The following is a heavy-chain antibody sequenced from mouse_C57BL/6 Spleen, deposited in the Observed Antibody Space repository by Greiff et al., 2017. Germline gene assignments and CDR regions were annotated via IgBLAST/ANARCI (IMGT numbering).Heavy chain of an antibody. D-gene: IGHD1-1*01. CDR2: ISYDGSN. J-gene: IGHJ4*01. V-gene: IGHV3-6*01. CDR1: GYSITSGYY. CDR3: ARTTVGGAMDY. Sequence: EVKLMESRPGLVKPSQSLSLTCSVTGYSITSGYYWNWIRQFPGNKLEWMGYISYDGSNNYNPSLKNRISITRDTSKNQFFLKLNSVTTEDTATYYCARTTVGGAMDYWGQGASVTVSS.